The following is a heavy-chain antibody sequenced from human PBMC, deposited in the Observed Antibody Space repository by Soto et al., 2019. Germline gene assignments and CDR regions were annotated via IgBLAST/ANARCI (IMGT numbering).Heavy chain of an antibody. Sequence: SVKVSCKASGYTFTGYYMHWVRQAPGQGLEWMGRIIPILGIANYAQKFQGRVTITADKSTSTAYMELSSLRSEDTAVYYCARLVDTADFDYWGQGTLVTVSS. D-gene: IGHD5-18*01. CDR1: GYTFTGYY. V-gene: IGHV1-69*02. J-gene: IGHJ4*02. CDR2: IIPILGIA. CDR3: ARLVDTADFDY.